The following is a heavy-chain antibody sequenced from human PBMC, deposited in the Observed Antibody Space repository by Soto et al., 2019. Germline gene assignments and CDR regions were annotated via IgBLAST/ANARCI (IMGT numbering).Heavy chain of an antibody. Sequence: PSETLSLTCAVYGGSFSGYYWGWIRQPPGKGLEWIGEINHSGSTNYNPSLKSRVTISVDTSKNQFSLKLSSVTAADTAVYYCARGEIAAAGTTYYFDYWGQGTLVTVSS. V-gene: IGHV4-34*01. D-gene: IGHD6-13*01. CDR2: INHSGST. CDR1: GGSFSGYY. J-gene: IGHJ4*02. CDR3: ARGEIAAAGTTYYFDY.